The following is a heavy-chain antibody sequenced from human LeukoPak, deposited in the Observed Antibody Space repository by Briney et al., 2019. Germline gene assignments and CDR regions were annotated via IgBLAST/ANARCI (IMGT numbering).Heavy chain of an antibody. CDR2: MYYDGSS. CDR3: ARRSDSGSDDGEDYFDY. CDR1: GVSINSGPFY. Sequence: SETLSLTYTVSGVSINSGPFYWGWIRQPPGKGLEWIVGMYYDGSSYYNPSLKSRVTTSVDTSKNQFSLKLTSVTAADTAVYFCARRSDSGSDDGEDYFDYWGQGTLVTVSS. V-gene: IGHV4-39*01. J-gene: IGHJ4*02. D-gene: IGHD1-26*01.